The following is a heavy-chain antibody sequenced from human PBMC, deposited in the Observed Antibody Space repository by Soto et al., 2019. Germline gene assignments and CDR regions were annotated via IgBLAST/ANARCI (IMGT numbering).Heavy chain of an antibody. CDR2: ITSSGDKT. V-gene: IGHV3-23*01. CDR1: GFTFRSHV. D-gene: IGHD3-10*01. CDR3: AKRLSPSLWFAWDY. Sequence: EVQLLESGGDLVQPGGSLRLSCEVSGFTFRSHVMSWVRQAPGKGLEFVSSITSSGDKTYYSASVKGRFTISRDNSKNTLYLQMNSLRVEDTAIYYCAKRLSPSLWFAWDYWGQGTLVTVSS. J-gene: IGHJ4*02.